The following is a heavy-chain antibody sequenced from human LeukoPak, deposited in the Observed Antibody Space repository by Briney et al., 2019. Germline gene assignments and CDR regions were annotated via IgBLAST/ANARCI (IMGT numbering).Heavy chain of an antibody. J-gene: IGHJ4*02. Sequence: SETLSLNCTVSGGSISTYYWTWLRQPPGKGLEWIGYIYFSGSTDYNPSLKSRVTISVDTSKHQFSLNLRSVTAADTAVYYCARGPSRITMVRGALAYFDYWGQGTLVTVSS. V-gene: IGHV4-59*01. D-gene: IGHD3-10*01. CDR3: ARGPSRITMVRGALAYFDY. CDR2: IYFSGST. CDR1: GGSISTYY.